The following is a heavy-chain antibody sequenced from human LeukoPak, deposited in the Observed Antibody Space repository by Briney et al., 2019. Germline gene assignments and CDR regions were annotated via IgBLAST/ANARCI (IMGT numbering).Heavy chain of an antibody. J-gene: IGHJ6*03. CDR2: ISANGGST. Sequence: GGSLRLSCAASGFTFSSYAMSWVRQAPGKGLEWVSAISANGGSTYYADSVKGRFTISRDNSKNTLSLQMYSLRAEDTAVYYCAKDSSSSFYYYYMDVWGKGTTVTVSS. CDR1: GFTFSSYA. D-gene: IGHD6-6*01. V-gene: IGHV3-23*01. CDR3: AKDSSSSFYYYYMDV.